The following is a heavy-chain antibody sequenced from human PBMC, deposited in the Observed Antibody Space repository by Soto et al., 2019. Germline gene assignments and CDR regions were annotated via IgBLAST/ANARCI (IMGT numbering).Heavy chain of an antibody. CDR2: ISSSSSYI. Sequence: GGSLRLSCAASGFTFSSYSMNWVRQAPGKGLEWVSSISSSSSYIYYADSVKGRFTISRDNAKNSLYLQMNSLRAEDTAVYYCASFIGYSYGPNFDYWGQGTLVSVSS. D-gene: IGHD5-18*01. V-gene: IGHV3-21*01. CDR1: GFTFSSYS. CDR3: ASFIGYSYGPNFDY. J-gene: IGHJ4*02.